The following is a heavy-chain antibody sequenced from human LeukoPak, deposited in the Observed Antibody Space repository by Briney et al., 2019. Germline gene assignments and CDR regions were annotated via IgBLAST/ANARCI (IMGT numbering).Heavy chain of an antibody. J-gene: IGHJ4*02. D-gene: IGHD5-12*01. V-gene: IGHV3-33*01. CDR1: GFTFSSYG. CDR3: ARGVQGGYAQYYFDY. Sequence: GRSLRLSCAASGFTFSSYGMHWVRQAPGKGLEWVAVIWYDGSNKYYADSVKGRFTISGDNSKNTLYLQMNSLRAEDTAVYYCARGVQGGYAQYYFDYWGQGTLVTVSS. CDR2: IWYDGSNK.